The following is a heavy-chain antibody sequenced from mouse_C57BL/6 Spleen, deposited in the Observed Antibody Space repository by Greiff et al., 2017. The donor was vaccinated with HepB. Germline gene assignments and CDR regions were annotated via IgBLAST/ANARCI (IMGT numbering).Heavy chain of an antibody. D-gene: IGHD1-1*01. CDR2: INPSNGGT. CDR1: GYTFTSYW. J-gene: IGHJ3*01. V-gene: IGHV1-53*01. CDR3: ARSLFYYYGSSSWFAY. Sequence: QVQLKQPGTELVKPGASVKLSCKASGYTFTSYWMHWVKQRPGQGLEWIGNINPSNGGTNYNEKFKSKATLTVDKSSSTAYMQLSSLTSEDSAVYYCARSLFYYYGSSSWFAYWGQGTLVTVSA.